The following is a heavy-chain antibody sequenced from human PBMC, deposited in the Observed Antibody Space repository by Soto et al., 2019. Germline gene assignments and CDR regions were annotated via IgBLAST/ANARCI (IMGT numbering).Heavy chain of an antibody. J-gene: IGHJ3*02. CDR1: GGSISSYY. CDR3: ARDIPSTGFDI. CDR2: IYYSGST. V-gene: IGHV4-59*01. Sequence: QVQLQESGPGLVKPSETLSLTCTVSGGSISSYYWSWLRQPPGKGLEWIGYIYYSGSTNYNPSLKSRVTISVDTSKNQFSLKLSSVTAADTAVYYCARDIPSTGFDIWGQGTMVTVSS.